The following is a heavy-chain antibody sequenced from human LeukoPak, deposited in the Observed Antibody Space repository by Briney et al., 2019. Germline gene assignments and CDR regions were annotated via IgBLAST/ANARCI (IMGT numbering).Heavy chain of an antibody. CDR3: AKDAVYYYDSSGHFDY. CDR1: GFTFDDYA. Sequence: GGSLRLSCAASGFTFDDYAMHWVRQGPGKGLEWVSGISWNSGSIGYADSVKGRFTISRDNAENSLYLQMNSLRAEDTALYYCAKDAVYYYDSSGHFDYWGQGTLVTVSS. D-gene: IGHD3-22*01. V-gene: IGHV3-9*01. J-gene: IGHJ4*02. CDR2: ISWNSGSI.